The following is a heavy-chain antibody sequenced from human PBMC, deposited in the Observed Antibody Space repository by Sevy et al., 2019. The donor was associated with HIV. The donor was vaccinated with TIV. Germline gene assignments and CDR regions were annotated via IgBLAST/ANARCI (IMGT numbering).Heavy chain of an antibody. D-gene: IGHD4-17*01. V-gene: IGHV3-30-3*01. CDR1: GFTFSGYA. CDR3: ARGDYGDYVFDY. Sequence: GGSLRLSCAASGFTFSGYAMHWVRQAPGKGLEWVAVISYDGSNKYYADSLKGRFTISRDNSKNTLHLQMNSLRAEDTAVYYCARGDYGDYVFDYWGQGTLVTVSS. CDR2: ISYDGSNK. J-gene: IGHJ4*02.